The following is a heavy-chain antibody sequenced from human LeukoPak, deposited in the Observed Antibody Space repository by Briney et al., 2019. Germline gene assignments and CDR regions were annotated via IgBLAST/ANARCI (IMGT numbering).Heavy chain of an antibody. CDR2: INHSGST. V-gene: IGHV4-34*01. Sequence: SETLSLTCAVYGGSFSGYYWSWIRQPPGKGLEWIGEINHSGSTNYNPSLKSRVTISVDTSKNQFSLKLSSVTAADTAVYYCARGFPPYDYVWGSYRLYYFDYWGQGTLVTVSS. D-gene: IGHD3-16*02. J-gene: IGHJ4*02. CDR3: ARGFPPYDYVWGSYRLYYFDY. CDR1: GGSFSGYY.